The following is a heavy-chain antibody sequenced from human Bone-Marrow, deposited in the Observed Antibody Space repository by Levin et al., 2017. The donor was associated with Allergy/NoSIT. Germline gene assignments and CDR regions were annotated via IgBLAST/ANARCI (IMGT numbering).Heavy chain of an antibody. CDR1: GFTLRNYA. Sequence: GGSLRLSCATSGFTLRNYAMHWVRQAPGKGLEWVAVISSDGSNKYYADSVKGRFTISRDTSKNTLYVQMNSLRAEDRAVYYCARAPGYSGYDAYFDYWGQGTLVSVSS. CDR2: ISSDGSNK. CDR3: ARAPGYSGYDAYFDY. J-gene: IGHJ4*02. V-gene: IGHV3-30-3*01. D-gene: IGHD5-12*01.